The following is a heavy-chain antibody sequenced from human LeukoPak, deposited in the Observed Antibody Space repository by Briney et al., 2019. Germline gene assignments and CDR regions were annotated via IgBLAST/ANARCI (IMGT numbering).Heavy chain of an antibody. Sequence: PSETLSLTCTVSGGSISSGGYYWSWIRQHPGKGLEWIGYIYYSGSTYYNPSLKSRVTISVDTSKNQFSLKLSSVTAADTAVYYCASVDRGYSYGWYYYYGMDVWGQGTTVTVSS. CDR3: ASVDRGYSYGWYYYYGMDV. D-gene: IGHD5-18*01. V-gene: IGHV4-31*03. J-gene: IGHJ6*02. CDR2: IYYSGST. CDR1: GGSISSGGYY.